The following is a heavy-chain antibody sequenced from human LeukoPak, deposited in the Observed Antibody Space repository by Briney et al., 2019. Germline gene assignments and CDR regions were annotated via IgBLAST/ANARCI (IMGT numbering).Heavy chain of an antibody. CDR3: AKEYYDILTGYYEYYFDY. D-gene: IGHD3-9*01. Sequence: AGGSLRLSCAASGFTFNNYGMHWVRQAPGKGLEWVAFIRYDGSNTYYADSVKGRFTISRDNSKNTLYLQMNSLRAEDTAVYYCAKEYYDILTGYYEYYFDYWGQGTLVTVSS. V-gene: IGHV3-30*02. CDR1: GFTFNNYG. CDR2: IRYDGSNT. J-gene: IGHJ4*02.